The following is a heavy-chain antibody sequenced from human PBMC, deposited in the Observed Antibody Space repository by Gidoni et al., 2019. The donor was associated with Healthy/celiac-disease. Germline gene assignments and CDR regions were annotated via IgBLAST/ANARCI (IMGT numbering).Heavy chain of an antibody. Sequence: EVQLVESGGGLVQPGGSLRLSCAASGFTFSSYEMNWVRQAPGKGLEWVSYISSSGSTIYYADSVKGRFTISRDNAKNSLYLQMNSLRAEDTAVYYCARAIIDTAMLDYWGQGTLVTVSS. J-gene: IGHJ4*02. CDR1: GFTFSSYE. V-gene: IGHV3-48*03. CDR3: ARAIIDTAMLDY. CDR2: ISSSGSTI. D-gene: IGHD5-18*01.